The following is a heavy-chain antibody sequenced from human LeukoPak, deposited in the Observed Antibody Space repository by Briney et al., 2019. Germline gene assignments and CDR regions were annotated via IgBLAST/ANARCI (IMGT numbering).Heavy chain of an antibody. D-gene: IGHD6-6*01. V-gene: IGHV4-59*01. J-gene: IGHJ4*02. Sequence: SETLSLTCTVSGGSINNYYWSWFRQPPGKGLEWIGYIYETGSTIYNPSLESRSTISIDTSKSLFSLRLISVTAADTAVYYCARHPSYYFDFWGQGTLVTVSS. CDR2: IYETGST. CDR1: GGSINNYY. CDR3: ARHPSYYFDF.